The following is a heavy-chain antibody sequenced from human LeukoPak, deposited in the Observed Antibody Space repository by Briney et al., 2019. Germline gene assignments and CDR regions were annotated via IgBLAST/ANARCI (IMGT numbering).Heavy chain of an antibody. CDR3: ARRPGGYYDSNGILEYFDY. J-gene: IGHJ4*02. V-gene: IGHV3-7*01. CDR2: IKEDGSEK. CDR1: GFTFSNSY. D-gene: IGHD3-22*01. Sequence: GGSLRLSCAASGFTFSNSYMSWIRQAPGKGLEWVANIKEDGSEKYYVDSVKGRFTISRDNAKKSLYLQMNSLRAEDTAIYYCARRPGGYYDSNGILEYFDYWGQGTLVTVSS.